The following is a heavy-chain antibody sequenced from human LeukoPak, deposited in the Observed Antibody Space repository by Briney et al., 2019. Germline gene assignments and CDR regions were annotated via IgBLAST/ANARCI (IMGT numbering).Heavy chain of an antibody. CDR1: GGSFSGYY. D-gene: IGHD2-15*01. CDR2: INHSGST. J-gene: IGHJ3*02. V-gene: IGHV4-34*01. Sequence: SETLSLTCAVYGGSFSGYYWSWIRRPPGKGLEWIGEINHSGSTNYNPSLKSRVTISVDTSKNQFSLKLSSVTAADTAVYYCARGPNTKRYCSGGSCYHDAFDIWGQGTMVTVSS. CDR3: ARGPNTKRYCSGGSCYHDAFDI.